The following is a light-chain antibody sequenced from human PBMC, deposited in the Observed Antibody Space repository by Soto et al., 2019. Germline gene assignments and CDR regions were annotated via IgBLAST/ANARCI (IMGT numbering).Light chain of an antibody. CDR3: QQYNNWPPIT. Sequence: EIMMTQSPATLSVSPGERATLSCRASQSVRNNLAWYQHKPGQVPRLLIYYASTRATGIPARFSGSGSGTEFTLTIGSLQSEDVAVYYCQQYNNWPPITFGQGTRLEIK. V-gene: IGKV3-15*01. CDR2: YAS. J-gene: IGKJ5*01. CDR1: QSVRNN.